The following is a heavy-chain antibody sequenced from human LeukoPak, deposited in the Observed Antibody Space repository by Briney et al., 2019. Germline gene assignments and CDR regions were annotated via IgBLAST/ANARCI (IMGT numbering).Heavy chain of an antibody. J-gene: IGHJ4*02. CDR3: ARRAGAYSHPYDY. CDR2: IKQDGSEK. D-gene: IGHD4/OR15-4a*01. V-gene: IGHV3-7*01. Sequence: GGSLRLSCEASGFTSSGYWMSWVRQAPGKGLEWVANIKQDGSEKYYVDSVKGRFTISRENAKNSLYLQMSSLRAEDTAVYYCARRAGAYSHPYDYWGQGTLVTVSS. CDR1: GFTSSGYW.